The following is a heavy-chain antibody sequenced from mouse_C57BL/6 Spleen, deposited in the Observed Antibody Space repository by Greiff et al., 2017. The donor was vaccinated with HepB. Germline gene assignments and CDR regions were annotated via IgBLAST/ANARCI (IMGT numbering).Heavy chain of an antibody. Sequence: VQLQQSGAELVKPGASVKLSCTASGYTFTEYTIHWVKQRSGQGLEWIGWFYPGGGSIKYNEKFKDKATLTADKSSSTVYMELSSLTSEDAAVYVGERDEGGDGLVAVDYWGQGTSVTVSA. V-gene: IGHV1-62-2*01. J-gene: IGHJ4*01. CDR1: GYTFTEYT. CDR2: FYPGGGSI. D-gene: IGHD2-3*01. CDR3: ERDEGGDGLVAVDY.